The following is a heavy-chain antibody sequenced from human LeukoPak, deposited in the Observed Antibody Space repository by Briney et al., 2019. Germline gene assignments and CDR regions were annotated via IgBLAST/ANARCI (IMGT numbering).Heavy chain of an antibody. D-gene: IGHD6-13*01. J-gene: IGHJ4*02. CDR3: AKEYSSSWIYYFDY. CDR1: GFTFSSYA. CDR2: ISGSGGST. V-gene: IGHV3-23*01. Sequence: PGGSLRLSYAASGFTFSSYAMSWVRQAPGKGLEWVSTISGSGGSTYYADSVKGRFTISRDNSKNTLYLQMNSLRAEDTAVYYCAKEYSSSWIYYFDYWGQGTLVTVSS.